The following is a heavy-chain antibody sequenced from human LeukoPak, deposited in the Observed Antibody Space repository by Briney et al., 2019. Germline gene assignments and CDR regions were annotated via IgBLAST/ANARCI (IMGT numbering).Heavy chain of an antibody. V-gene: IGHV4-30-4*01. CDR3: ARVGGYSYGELDY. CDR2: IYYSGST. D-gene: IGHD5-18*01. J-gene: IGHJ4*02. CDR1: GGSISSGDYY. Sequence: SETLSLTCTVSGGSISSGDYYWSWIRQPPGKGLEWIGYIYYSGSTYCNPSLKSRVTISVDTSKNQFSLKLSSVTAADTAVYYCARVGGYSYGELDYWGQGTLVTVSS.